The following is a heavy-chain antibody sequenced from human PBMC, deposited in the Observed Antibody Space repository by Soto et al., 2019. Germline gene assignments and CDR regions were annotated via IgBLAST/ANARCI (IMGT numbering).Heavy chain of an antibody. D-gene: IGHD6-13*01. Sequence: GGSLRLSCTASGFTFSSYGMHWVRQAPGKGLEWVAVISYDGSNKYYADSVKGRFTISRDNSKNTLYLQMNSLRAEDTVVFYCANVLAAAAGTTYGMDVWGQGTTVTVSS. CDR3: ANVLAAAAGTTYGMDV. CDR2: ISYDGSNK. CDR1: GFTFSSYG. V-gene: IGHV3-30*18. J-gene: IGHJ6*02.